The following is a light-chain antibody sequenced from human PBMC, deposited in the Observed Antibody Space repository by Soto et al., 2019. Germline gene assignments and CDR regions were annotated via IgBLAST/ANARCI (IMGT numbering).Light chain of an antibody. CDR2: KVS. J-gene: IGKJ2*01. CDR3: MQLSHVPFT. CDR1: QSLVYSDGNTY. Sequence: DVVLTQSPLSSPVTLGQPASISCRSSQSLVYSDGNTYLIWLHQRPGQPPRLLIYKVSNRLSGVPDRLSGSGTGTDFTLKISRVEAEDVGVYYCMQLSHVPFTFGQGTKLEMK. V-gene: IGKV2-24*01.